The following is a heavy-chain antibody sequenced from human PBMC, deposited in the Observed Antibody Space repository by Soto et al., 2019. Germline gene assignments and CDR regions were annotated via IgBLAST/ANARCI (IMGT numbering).Heavy chain of an antibody. CDR1: GFTFSSYW. V-gene: IGHV3-74*01. Sequence: EVQLVESGGGLVQPGGSLRLSCAASGFTFSSYWMHWVRQVPGKGLVWVSRIHFDGSTTHYADSVKGRFTISRDNAKNTLSLQMSSLRAEDAAVYCCARDAYITGYFQFDYWGQGTLVTVSS. CDR3: ARDAYITGYFQFDY. J-gene: IGHJ4*02. CDR2: IHFDGSTT. D-gene: IGHD6-19*01.